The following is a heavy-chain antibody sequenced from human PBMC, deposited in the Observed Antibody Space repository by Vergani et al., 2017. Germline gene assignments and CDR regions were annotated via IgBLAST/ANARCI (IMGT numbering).Heavy chain of an antibody. CDR1: GFTFSTYS. V-gene: IGHV3-21*01. Sequence: VQLVESGGGLVKPGGSLRLSCAASGFTFSTYSMNWVRQAPGKGLEWVSSITSTSNYIYYADSVKGRFSISRDNAKNSLYLQMSSLRAEDTAVYYCARTYSSNWIYYYDMDVWGQGTTVTVSS. CDR3: ARTYSSNWIYYYDMDV. CDR2: ITSTSNYI. D-gene: IGHD6-13*01. J-gene: IGHJ6*02.